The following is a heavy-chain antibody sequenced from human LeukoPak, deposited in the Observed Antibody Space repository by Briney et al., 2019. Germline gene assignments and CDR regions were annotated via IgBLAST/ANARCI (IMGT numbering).Heavy chain of an antibody. V-gene: IGHV3-9*01. D-gene: IGHD3-3*01. CDR2: ISWNSGSI. CDR1: GFIFNNYA. Sequence: GGSLRLSCAGSGFIFNNYAMHWVRQPPGKGLEWVSGISWNSGSIDYADSVKGRFTISRDNAKNSLYLQMNSLRVEDTAVYYCARVSPLYDFWSHDYWGQGTLVTVSS. J-gene: IGHJ4*02. CDR3: ARVSPLYDFWSHDY.